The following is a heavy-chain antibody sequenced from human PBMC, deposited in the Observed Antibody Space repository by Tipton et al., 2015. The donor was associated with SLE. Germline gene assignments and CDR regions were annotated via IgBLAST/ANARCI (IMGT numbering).Heavy chain of an antibody. D-gene: IGHD2-2*01. J-gene: IGHJ4*02. CDR3: AREGGDIVVVSQFWFDY. V-gene: IGHV3-21*01. CDR2: ISSSSSYI. Sequence: SLRLSCAASGFTFSRYSMNWVRQAPGKGLEWVSSISSSSSYICYADSVKGRFTISRDNAKNSLYLQMNSLRAEDTAVYYCAREGGDIVVVSQFWFDYWGQGTLVTVSS. CDR1: GFTFSRYS.